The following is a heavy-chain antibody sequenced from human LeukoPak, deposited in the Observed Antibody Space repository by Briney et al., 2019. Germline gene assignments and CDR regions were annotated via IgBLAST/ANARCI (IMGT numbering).Heavy chain of an antibody. CDR1: GGSISSGGYY. V-gene: IGHV4-31*03. D-gene: IGHD3-9*01. CDR2: IYYSGST. J-gene: IGHJ4*02. Sequence: SQTLSLTCTVSGGSISSGGYYWSWIRQHPGKDLEWIGYIYYSGSTYYNPSLKSRVTISVDTSKNQFSLKLSSVTAADTAVYFCARNSNFLRFFDTGGRGTLVTAS. CDR3: ARNSNFLRFFDT.